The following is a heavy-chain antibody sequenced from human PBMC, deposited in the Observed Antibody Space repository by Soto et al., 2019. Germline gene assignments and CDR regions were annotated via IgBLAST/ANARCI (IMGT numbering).Heavy chain of an antibody. Sequence: QVQLVESGGGVVQPGRSLRLSCAASGFTFSSYGMHWVRQAPGKGLEWVAVIWFDGSNKYYADSVKGRFTFSRDNSQNTLYLQMNILRAEDTAVYYCARDRSGHSSGWLDYWGQGTLVTVSS. V-gene: IGHV3-33*01. CDR2: IWFDGSNK. CDR1: GFTFSSYG. D-gene: IGHD6-19*01. CDR3: ARDRSGHSSGWLDY. J-gene: IGHJ4*02.